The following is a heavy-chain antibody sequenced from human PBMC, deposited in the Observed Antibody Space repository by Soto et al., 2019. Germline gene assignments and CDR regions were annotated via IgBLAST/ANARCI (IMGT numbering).Heavy chain of an antibody. V-gene: IGHV3-30*04. Sequence: QVQLVESGGGVVQPGRSLRLSCAASGFSFSAYCMHWVRKAPGKGLEWVAVISHDGNNKYYTDSVKGRFTISRDNSKNTLYLQMNSLTTEYTAMYSCATEGWQRFHYYFAMAHWGQMTPLTVSS. CDR2: ISHDGNNK. CDR3: ATEGWQRFHYYFAMAH. D-gene: IGHD5-12*01. CDR1: GFSFSAYC. J-gene: IGHJ6*02.